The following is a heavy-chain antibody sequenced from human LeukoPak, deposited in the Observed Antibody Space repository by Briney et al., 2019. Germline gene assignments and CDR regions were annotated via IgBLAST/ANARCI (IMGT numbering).Heavy chain of an antibody. D-gene: IGHD3-22*01. J-gene: IGHJ4*02. Sequence: SVKVSCKASGGTFSSHTISWVRQAPGQGLEWMGRIIPILGIANYAQKFQGRVTITADKSTSTAYMELSSLRSEDTAVYYCARGGYYDSSGYYYRDYWGQGTLVTVSS. CDR1: GGTFSSHT. CDR3: ARGGYYDSSGYYYRDY. CDR2: IIPILGIA. V-gene: IGHV1-69*02.